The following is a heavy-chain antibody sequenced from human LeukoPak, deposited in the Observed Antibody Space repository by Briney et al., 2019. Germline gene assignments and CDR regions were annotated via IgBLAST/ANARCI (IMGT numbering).Heavy chain of an antibody. CDR1: GFTFSSYS. CDR3: ARGRPGYSSSWYKYWFDP. V-gene: IGHV3-21*01. J-gene: IGHJ5*02. D-gene: IGHD6-13*01. CDR2: ISSSSSYI. Sequence: GGSLRLSCAASGFTFSSYSMNWVRQAPGKGLEWVSSISSSSSYIYYADSVKGRFTISRDNAKNSLYLQMNSLRAEDTAVYYCARGRPGYSSSWYKYWFDPWGQGTLVTVSS.